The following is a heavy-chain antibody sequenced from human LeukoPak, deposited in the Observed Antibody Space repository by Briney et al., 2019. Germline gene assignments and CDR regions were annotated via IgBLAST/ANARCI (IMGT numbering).Heavy chain of an antibody. Sequence: GGSLRLSCAVSGFTITNYWMSWVRQAPGKGLEWVASIKQDGSVEFYVDSVKGRFTISRDSAKNSLYLQMNSLRDEDTAVYYCVRDPLDYWGQGTLVTVSS. V-gene: IGHV3-7*01. J-gene: IGHJ4*02. CDR2: IKQDGSVE. CDR1: GFTITNYW. CDR3: VRDPLDY.